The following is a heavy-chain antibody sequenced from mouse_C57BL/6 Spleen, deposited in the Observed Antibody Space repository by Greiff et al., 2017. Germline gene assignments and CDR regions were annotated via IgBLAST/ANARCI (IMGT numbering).Heavy chain of an antibody. Sequence: VQLQQSGAELVKPGASVKISCKASGYAFSSYWMNWVKQRPGKGLEWIGQIYPGDGDTNYNGKFKGKATLTADKSSSTAYMQLSSLTSEDSAVYFCARATFHYGSSPDDWGQGTTLTVSS. CDR2: IYPGDGDT. D-gene: IGHD1-1*01. CDR1: GYAFSSYW. V-gene: IGHV1-80*01. CDR3: ARATFHYGSSPDD. J-gene: IGHJ2*01.